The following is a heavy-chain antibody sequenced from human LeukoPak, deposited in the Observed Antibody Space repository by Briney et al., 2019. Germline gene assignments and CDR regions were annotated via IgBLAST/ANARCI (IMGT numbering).Heavy chain of an antibody. CDR3: AREVEGIPSSYI. CDR1: GGSISSGGYY. V-gene: IGHV4-31*03. J-gene: IGHJ3*02. CDR2: IYYSGST. Sequence: PSQTLSLTCTVSGGSISSGGYYWSWIRQHPGKGLEWIGYIYYSGSTYYNPSLKSRVTISVDTSKNQFSLKLSSVTAADTAVYYCAREVEGIPSSYIWGQGTMVTVSS. D-gene: IGHD6-13*01.